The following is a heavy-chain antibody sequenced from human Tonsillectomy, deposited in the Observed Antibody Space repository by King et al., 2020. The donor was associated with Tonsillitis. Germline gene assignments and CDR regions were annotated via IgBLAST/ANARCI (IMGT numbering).Heavy chain of an antibody. D-gene: IGHD6-25*01. J-gene: IGHJ5*02. Sequence: VQLVESGGGLVQPGGSLRLSCAASGFAFDTYWMNWVRQAPGKGLEWLANIKEDGSERYYADSVKGRFTISRDNAKNSLYLQMNSLRAEETAVYYCVGHIAPPRNNWCDAWGQGTLVTVSS. CDR3: VGHIAPPRNNWCDA. CDR1: GFAFDTYW. CDR2: IKEDGSER. V-gene: IGHV3-7*01.